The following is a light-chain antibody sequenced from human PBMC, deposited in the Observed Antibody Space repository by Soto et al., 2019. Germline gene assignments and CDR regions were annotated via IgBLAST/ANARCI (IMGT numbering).Light chain of an antibody. CDR3: QLGNN. J-gene: IGKJ4*01. CDR1: QSVSSY. Sequence: EIVLTQSPATLSLSPGERATLSCRASQSVSSYLAWYQQKPGQAPRLLIYDATNRATGLPARFSGSGSGPHFTPTISGLEPEDFAVYYWQLGNNFGGGTKVEIK. V-gene: IGKV3-11*01. CDR2: DAT.